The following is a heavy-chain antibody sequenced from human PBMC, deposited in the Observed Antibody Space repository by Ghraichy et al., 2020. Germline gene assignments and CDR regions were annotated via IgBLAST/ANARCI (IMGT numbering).Heavy chain of an antibody. CDR3: VGARNWYYEY. D-gene: IGHD3-10*01. Sequence: GGSLRLSCAASGFIVSSNFMTWVRQAPGKRPEWVSVIYSGGNTFYGDSMKGRFTISRDDSKNTLYLQMNSVRAEDTAVYYCVGARNWYYEYWGQGTLVTVSS. CDR1: GFIVSSNF. J-gene: IGHJ4*02. CDR2: IYSGGNT. V-gene: IGHV3-53*01.